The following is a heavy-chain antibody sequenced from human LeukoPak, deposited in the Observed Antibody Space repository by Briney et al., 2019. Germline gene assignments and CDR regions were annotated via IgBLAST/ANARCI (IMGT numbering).Heavy chain of an antibody. CDR1: GGSISSGDYY. CDR2: IYYSGST. V-gene: IGHV4-30-4*01. D-gene: IGHD4-17*01. J-gene: IGHJ4*02. Sequence: SRTLSLTCTVSGGSISSGDYYWSWIRQPPGKGLEWIGYIYYSGSTYYNPSLESRVTISVDTSKNQFSLKLSSVTAADTAVYYCASYYGDSSLVDYWGQGTLVTVSS. CDR3: ASYYGDSSLVDY.